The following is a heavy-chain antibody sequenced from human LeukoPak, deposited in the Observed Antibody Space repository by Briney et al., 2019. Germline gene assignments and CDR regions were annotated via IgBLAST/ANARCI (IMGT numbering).Heavy chain of an antibody. Sequence: PSETLSLTCAAYGESFSGYYWSWIRQPPGKGLEWIGDINHSGSTNYNPSLKSRVTISVDTSKNQFSLKLRSVTAADTAVFYCARGGNRYFDHWGQGDLVTVSS. V-gene: IGHV4-34*01. CDR2: INHSGST. J-gene: IGHJ4*02. CDR1: GESFSGYY. CDR3: ARGGNRYFDH.